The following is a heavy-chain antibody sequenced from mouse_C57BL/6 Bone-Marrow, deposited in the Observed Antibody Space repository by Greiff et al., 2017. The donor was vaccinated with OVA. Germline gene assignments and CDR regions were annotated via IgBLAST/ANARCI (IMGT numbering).Heavy chain of an antibody. CDR2: IWSGGST. CDR3: ARLVYGSSRFAY. J-gene: IGHJ3*01. CDR1: GFSLTSYG. V-gene: IGHV2-2*01. D-gene: IGHD1-1*01. Sequence: QVQLKESGPGLVQPSQSLSITCTVSGFSLTSYGVHWVRQSPGKGLEWLGVIWSGGSTDYNAAFISKLSISKDNSKSQVFFKMNSLQADDTAIYYCARLVYGSSRFAYWGQGTLVTVSA.